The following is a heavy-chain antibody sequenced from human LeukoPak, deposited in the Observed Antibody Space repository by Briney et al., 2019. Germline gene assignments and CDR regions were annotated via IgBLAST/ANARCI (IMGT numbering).Heavy chain of an antibody. CDR1: EFTFSSSW. CDR2: LNSDGSSI. Sequence: GGSLRLSCAASEFTFSSSWMHWVRQVPGKGLVWVSRLNSDGSSINYADSVKGRFTISRDNAENMLYLQMNSLRVEDTAVYYCARGVAGTLDYWGQGTLVTVSS. J-gene: IGHJ4*02. V-gene: IGHV3-74*01. D-gene: IGHD6-19*01. CDR3: ARGVAGTLDY.